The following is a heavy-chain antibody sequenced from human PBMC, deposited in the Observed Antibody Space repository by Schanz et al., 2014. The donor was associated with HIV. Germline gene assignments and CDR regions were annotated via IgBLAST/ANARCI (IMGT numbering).Heavy chain of an antibody. V-gene: IGHV3-30*19. D-gene: IGHD6-19*01. Sequence: QVQLVESGGGVVQPGRSLRLSCTASGFTFSSSGMHWVRQAPGKGREWVAVISYDGSNKYYADSVKGRSTISRDNSKNTLYLQMNSLRAEDTALYYCAKDNGWPLASYYGMDVWGQGTTVTVSS. CDR3: AKDNGWPLASYYGMDV. CDR1: GFTFSSSG. J-gene: IGHJ6*02. CDR2: ISYDGSNK.